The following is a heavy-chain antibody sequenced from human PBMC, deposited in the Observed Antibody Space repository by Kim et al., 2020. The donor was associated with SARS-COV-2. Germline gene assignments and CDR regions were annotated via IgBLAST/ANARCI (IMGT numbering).Heavy chain of an antibody. CDR3: ARDPPALWRAGYIFDY. D-gene: IGHD5-12*01. V-gene: IGHV3-30-3*01. J-gene: IGHJ4*02. CDR1: GFTFSSYA. Sequence: GGSLRLSCAASGFTFSSYAIHWVRQAPGKGLEWVAVISYDGSNKYYADSVKGRFTISRDNSKNTLYLQMNSLRAEDTAVYYCARDPPALWRAGYIFDYWGQGTLVTVSS. CDR2: ISYDGSNK.